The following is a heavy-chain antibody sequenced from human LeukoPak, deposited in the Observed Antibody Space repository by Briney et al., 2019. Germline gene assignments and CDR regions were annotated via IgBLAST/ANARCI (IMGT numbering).Heavy chain of an antibody. Sequence: GESLRLSCAASGFSFSTSPMSWVRQPPGKGLEWVSAVNNGPGATFYRDSVRGRFTISRDDSKSTLYLQMNSLRAEDTGTYYCAKTHYDLLDVWGQGTTVTVSS. D-gene: IGHD5-12*01. J-gene: IGHJ6*02. CDR3: AKTHYDLLDV. V-gene: IGHV3-23*01. CDR1: GFSFSTSP. CDR2: VNNGPGAT.